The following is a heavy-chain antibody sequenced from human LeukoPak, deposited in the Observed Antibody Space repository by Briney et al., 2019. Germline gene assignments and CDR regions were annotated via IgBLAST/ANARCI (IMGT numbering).Heavy chain of an antibody. V-gene: IGHV4-4*02. CDR2: IYHSGST. J-gene: IGHJ5*02. CDR3: AAQGGSGSYLNWFDP. CDR1: GGSISSSNW. Sequence: TPSETLSLTCAVSGGSISSSNWWSWVRQPPGKGLEWIGEIYHSGSTNYNPSLKRRVTVSVDRSKNQFSLNLSSVTAADTAVYYCAAQGGSGSYLNWFDPWGQGTLVTVFS. D-gene: IGHD1-26*01.